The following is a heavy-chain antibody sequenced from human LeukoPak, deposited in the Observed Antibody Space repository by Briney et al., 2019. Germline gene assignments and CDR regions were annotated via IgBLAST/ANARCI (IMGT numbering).Heavy chain of an antibody. CDR1: GLTFSSYW. V-gene: IGHV3-7*01. CDR2: IKQDGSDK. CDR3: ARDRAAGRPHFGY. Sequence: GGSLRLSCAASGLTFSSYWMSWVRQAPGKGLEWVANIKQDGSDKYYVDSVKGRFTISRDNAKNSLYLQVNSLRVEDTAVYYCARDRAAGRPHFGYWGQGTLVTVSS. J-gene: IGHJ4*02. D-gene: IGHD6-13*01.